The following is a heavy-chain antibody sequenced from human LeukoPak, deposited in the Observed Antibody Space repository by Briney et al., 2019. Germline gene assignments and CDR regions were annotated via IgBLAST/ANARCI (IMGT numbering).Heavy chain of an antibody. J-gene: IGHJ6*02. CDR2: IYYSGRN. CDR3: ARQGDYVWGSYRYHLDYYYGMDV. CDR1: GGSISSYY. Sequence: SETLSFTCTVSGGSISSYYWSWIRHRPGKGLVWIGYIYYSGRNNSNPSLKSRTIISVTTSKKQFSVMMSSGTAETTAVYYCARQGDYVWGSYRYHLDYYYGMDVWGQGTTVTVSS. D-gene: IGHD3-16*02. V-gene: IGHV4-59*08.